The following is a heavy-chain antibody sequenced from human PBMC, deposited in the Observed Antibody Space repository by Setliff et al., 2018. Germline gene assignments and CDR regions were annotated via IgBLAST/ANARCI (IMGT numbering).Heavy chain of an antibody. CDR1: GGTFSDYY. CDR3: ARGRNIAARLLDS. V-gene: IGHV4-34*01. D-gene: IGHD6-6*01. Sequence: SETLSLTCAAYGGTFSDYYWTWIRQPPGKGLEWIGEINHRGCTNYNPSLKSRATISIDTSKDQFSLKLISMSTADTAVYFCARGRNIAARLLDSWGQGALVTVSS. J-gene: IGHJ4*02. CDR2: INHRGCT.